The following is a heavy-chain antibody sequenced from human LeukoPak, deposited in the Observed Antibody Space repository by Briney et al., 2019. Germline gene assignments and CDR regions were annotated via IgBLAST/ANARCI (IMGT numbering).Heavy chain of an antibody. J-gene: IGHJ4*02. D-gene: IGHD5-12*01. Sequence: GGSLRLSCAASGFTFDDYAMHWVRQAPGKGLEWVSGIIWNSGSKAYADSVKGRFTISRDNAKNSLYLQMNNLRDEDTAFYYCAKVGSGYDHIDYWGQGTLVTVSS. CDR1: GFTFDDYA. CDR3: AKVGSGYDHIDY. CDR2: IIWNSGSK. V-gene: IGHV3-9*01.